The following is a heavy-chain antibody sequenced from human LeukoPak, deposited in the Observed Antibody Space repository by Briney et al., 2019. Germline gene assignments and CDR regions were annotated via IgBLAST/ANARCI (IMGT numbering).Heavy chain of an antibody. CDR1: GFTFSNFW. J-gene: IGHJ4*02. V-gene: IGHV3-7*01. D-gene: IGHD3-10*01. CDR2: IKKDGSEI. CDR3: ARGINYYYGSGSYYR. Sequence: GGSLRLSCEGSGFTFSNFWMSWVRQAPGKGLEWVANIKKDGSEIYYVDSVKGRFTISRDNAKNSLYLQMNSLRAEDTAVYYCARGINYYYGSGSYYRWGQGTLVTVSS.